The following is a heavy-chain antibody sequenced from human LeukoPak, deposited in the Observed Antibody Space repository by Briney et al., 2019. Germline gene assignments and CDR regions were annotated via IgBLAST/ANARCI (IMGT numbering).Heavy chain of an antibody. D-gene: IGHD6-19*01. CDR3: ASGVAGTLYYYYYMDV. Sequence: SETLSLTCTVSGGSISSYYWSWIRQPPGKGLEWIGYIYYSGSTNYNPSLKSRVTISVDTSKNQFSLKLSSVTAADTAVYYCASGVAGTLYYYYYMDVWGKGTTVTVSS. CDR1: GGSISSYY. V-gene: IGHV4-59*01. CDR2: IYYSGST. J-gene: IGHJ6*03.